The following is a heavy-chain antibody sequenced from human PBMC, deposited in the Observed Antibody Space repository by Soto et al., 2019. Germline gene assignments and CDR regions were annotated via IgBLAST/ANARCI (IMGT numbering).Heavy chain of an antibody. J-gene: IGHJ6*02. CDR2: ISSSSSTI. CDR1: GIACSSYS. CDR3: ASLMEWLPGYYYGMAV. Sequence: GGSLRLAWGGAGIACSSYSMKWVCQAPGKGLEWVSYISSSSSTIYYADSVKGRFTISRDNAKNSLYLQMNSLRAEDTAVYYCASLMEWLPGYYYGMAVWGQGTTVTVSS. V-gene: IGHV3-48*01. D-gene: IGHD3-3*01.